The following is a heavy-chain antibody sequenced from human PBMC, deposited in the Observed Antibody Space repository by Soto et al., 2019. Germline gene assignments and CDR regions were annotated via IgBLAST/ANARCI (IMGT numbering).Heavy chain of an antibody. J-gene: IGHJ4*02. CDR3: AKEGLVTGEFDY. V-gene: IGHV3-23*01. D-gene: IGHD7-27*01. Sequence: EVQLLESGGGLVQPGGSLRLSCAASGFTFSSYAMSWVRQAPGKGLEWVSAISGSGGSTYYADSVKGRFTISRDNAKNSLFLQMNSLRAEDTAFYYCAKEGLVTGEFDYWGQGTLVTVSS. CDR2: ISGSGGST. CDR1: GFTFSSYA.